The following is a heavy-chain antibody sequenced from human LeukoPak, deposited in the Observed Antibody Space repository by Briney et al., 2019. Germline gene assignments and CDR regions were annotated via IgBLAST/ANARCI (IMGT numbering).Heavy chain of an antibody. D-gene: IGHD6-13*01. CDR1: GGSISGSSFY. CDR3: ARGYSSSWPHYYYYYMDV. J-gene: IGHJ6*03. CDR2: IYYSVST. V-gene: IGHV4-39*07. Sequence: SETLSLTCTVSGGSISGSSFYWGWIRQPPGKGLEWIGIIYYSVSTYYNPSLKSRVTISVDTSKNQFSLKLSSVTAADTAVYYCARGYSSSWPHYYYYYMDVWGKGTTVTVSS.